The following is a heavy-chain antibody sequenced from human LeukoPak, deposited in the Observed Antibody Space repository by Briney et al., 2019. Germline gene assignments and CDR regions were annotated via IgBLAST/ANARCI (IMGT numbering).Heavy chain of an antibody. Sequence: PGGSLRLSCAASGFTFSSYSMNWARQAPGKGLEWVSYISSSSSTIYYADSVRGRFTISRDNAKNSLYLQVNSLRDEDTAVYYCASDYYDSSGYTFDYWGQGTLVTVSS. CDR2: ISSSSSTI. CDR3: ASDYYDSSGYTFDY. V-gene: IGHV3-48*02. D-gene: IGHD3-22*01. CDR1: GFTFSSYS. J-gene: IGHJ4*02.